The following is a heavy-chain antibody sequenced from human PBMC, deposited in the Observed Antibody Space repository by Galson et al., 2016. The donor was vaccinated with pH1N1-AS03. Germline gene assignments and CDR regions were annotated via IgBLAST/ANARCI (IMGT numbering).Heavy chain of an antibody. CDR1: GFTVSRNY. CDR2: IYSGGNT. J-gene: IGHJ4*02. V-gene: IGHV3-53*04. Sequence: SLRLSCAASGFTVSRNYMSWVRQAPGKGLEWVSVIYSGGNTYYADSVKGRFTISRHISKNILYLQMNRLRGEDTAVYYCARAGYSSNWWVFDYWGQGTLVTVSS. D-gene: IGHD6-13*01. CDR3: ARAGYSSNWWVFDY.